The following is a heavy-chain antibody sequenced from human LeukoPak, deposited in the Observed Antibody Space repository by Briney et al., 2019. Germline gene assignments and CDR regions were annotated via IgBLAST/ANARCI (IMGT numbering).Heavy chain of an antibody. J-gene: IGHJ3*02. CDR1: GGSISSYY. CDR3: ARGGLGYYDYVWGSYRLDAFDI. CDR2: IYYSGST. Sequence: SETLSLTCTVSGGSISSYYWSWIRQPPGKGLECIGYIYYSGSTNYNPSLKSRVTISVDTSKNQFSLKLSSVTAADTAVYYCARGGLGYYDYVWGSYRLDAFDIWGQGTVVTVSS. D-gene: IGHD3-16*01. V-gene: IGHV4-59*01.